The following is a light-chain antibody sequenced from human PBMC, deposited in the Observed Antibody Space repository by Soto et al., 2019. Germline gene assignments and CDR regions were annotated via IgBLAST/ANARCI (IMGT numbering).Light chain of an antibody. Sequence: EIVLTQSPGTLSLSPGERATLSCRASQSVSSNYLAWYQQNPGQPPRLLIYGASSRATGIPDRFSGSGSGTDFTLTISRLEPEDFAVYYCQLYGSSPGAFGQGTKVEIK. CDR2: GAS. CDR1: QSVSSNY. J-gene: IGKJ1*01. V-gene: IGKV3-20*01. CDR3: QLYGSSPGA.